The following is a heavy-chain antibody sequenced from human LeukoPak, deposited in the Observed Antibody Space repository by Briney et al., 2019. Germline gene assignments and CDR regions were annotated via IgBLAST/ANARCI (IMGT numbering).Heavy chain of an antibody. V-gene: IGHV4-59*08. CDR2: IFYNGGT. CDR1: GGSINNYY. J-gene: IGHJ4*02. CDR3: ARFSQYFDTSSHYLDY. D-gene: IGHD3-22*01. Sequence: SETLSLACTVSGGSINNYYWSWVRQPPGEGLEWIAYIFYNGGTNYNPSLKTRVTISVDTSKNQFSLRLNSVSAADTAVYYCARFSQYFDTSSHYLDYWGQGILVTVSS.